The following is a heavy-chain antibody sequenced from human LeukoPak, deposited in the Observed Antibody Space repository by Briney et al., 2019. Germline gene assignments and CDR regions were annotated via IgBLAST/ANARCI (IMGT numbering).Heavy chain of an antibody. V-gene: IGHV1-2*02. CDR3: ARDPSWAMVTDY. CDR2: INPNSGGT. D-gene: IGHD5-18*01. J-gene: IGHJ4*02. CDR1: GYTFTGYY. Sequence: ASVKVSCKASGYTFTGYYMHWVRQAPGQGLEWMGWINPNSGGTNYAQKFQGRVTTTRDTSISTAYMELSRLRSDDTAVYYCARDPSWAMVTDYWGQGTLVTVSS.